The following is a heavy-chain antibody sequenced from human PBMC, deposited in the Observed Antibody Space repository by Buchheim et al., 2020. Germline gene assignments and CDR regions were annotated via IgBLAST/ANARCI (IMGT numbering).Heavy chain of an antibody. V-gene: IGHV3-48*01. CDR2: IGSSGSAK. Sequence: EVQLVESGGGLVQPGGSLRLSCAASGFSFSSYTMNWVRQAPGKGLEWVSYIGSSGSAKYYADSVTGRFTISRDNATNSLHLQMNSLRVEDTAVYYCARSRTAGTYYFDYWGQGAL. D-gene: IGHD6-19*01. CDR3: ARSRTAGTYYFDY. J-gene: IGHJ4*02. CDR1: GFSFSSYT.